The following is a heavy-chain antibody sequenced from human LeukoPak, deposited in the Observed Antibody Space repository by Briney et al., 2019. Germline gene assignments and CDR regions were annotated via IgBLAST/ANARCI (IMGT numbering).Heavy chain of an antibody. J-gene: IGHJ4*02. CDR2: ISSNGGST. V-gene: IGHV3-64*04. CDR3: ATDDYDSSGHNY. D-gene: IGHD3-22*01. Sequence: PGGSLRLSCSASGFTFSSYAMHWVRQAPGKGLEYVSAISSNGGSTYYADSVKGRFTISRDNAKNSLYLQMNSLRGEDTAIYYCATDDYDSSGHNYWGQGTLVTVSS. CDR1: GFTFSSYA.